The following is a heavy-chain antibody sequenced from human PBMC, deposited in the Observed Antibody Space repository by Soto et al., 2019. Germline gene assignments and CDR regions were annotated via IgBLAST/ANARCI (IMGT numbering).Heavy chain of an antibody. CDR3: AKDAIPYNGRNDAFDL. D-gene: IGHD1-20*01. J-gene: IGHJ3*01. CDR1: GYTFSDYA. V-gene: IGHV3-23*01. Sequence: EVQLLESGGDLVQPGGSLRLSCTGSGYTFSDYAMRWVRQAPGKGLEWVSAIGGTKTEHYADSVKGRFTISRDNPRNTLYLQMNNLRAEDTAVYYCAKDAIPYNGRNDAFDLWGQGTMVTVSS. CDR2: IGGTKTE.